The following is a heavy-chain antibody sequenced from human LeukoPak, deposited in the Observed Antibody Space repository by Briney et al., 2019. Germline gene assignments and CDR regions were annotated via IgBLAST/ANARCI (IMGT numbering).Heavy chain of an antibody. CDR3: AKDREVRGVISTLFDY. Sequence: GGSLRLSCAASGFTFDDYAMHWVRQAPGKGLEWVSGISWNSGSIGYADSVKGRFTISRDDSKNTLYLQMNSLRAEDTAVYYCAKDREVRGVISTLFDYWGQGTLVTVSS. J-gene: IGHJ4*02. D-gene: IGHD3-10*01. CDR2: ISWNSGSI. CDR1: GFTFDDYA. V-gene: IGHV3-9*01.